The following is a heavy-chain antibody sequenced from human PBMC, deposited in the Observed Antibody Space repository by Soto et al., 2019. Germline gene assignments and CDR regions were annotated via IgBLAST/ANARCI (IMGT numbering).Heavy chain of an antibody. J-gene: IGHJ6*01. D-gene: IGHD3-10*01. CDR1: VDSVSSNSAA. Sequence: SQTLSLTCAISVDSVSSNSAAWNWIRQSPSRGLEWLGRTYYRSKWYNAYAVSVKTRITINPDTSKNQFSLQLNSVTPEDTAVYYCARDLHGRLGELGPSGGLYGMDVWGQWTTVTVSS. CDR3: ARDLHGRLGELGPSGGLYGMDV. CDR2: TYYRSKWYN. V-gene: IGHV6-1*01.